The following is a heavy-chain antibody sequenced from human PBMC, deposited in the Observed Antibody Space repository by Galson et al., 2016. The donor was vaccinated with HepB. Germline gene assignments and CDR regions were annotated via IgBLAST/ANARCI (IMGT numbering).Heavy chain of an antibody. J-gene: IGHJ5*02. CDR2: IYWDNDK. V-gene: IGHV2-5*02. Sequence: PALVKPTQTLTLTCTFSGVSLRTSGVAVGWIRQPPGKALEWLALIYWDNDKRYSPSLKTRLTITKDTSKNQVVLTMTNMDPVDTATYYCTPSRLHFWSGYYKARGWFDPWGQGTLVTVSS. D-gene: IGHD3-3*02. CDR1: GVSLRTSGVA. CDR3: TPSRLHFWSGYYKARGWFDP.